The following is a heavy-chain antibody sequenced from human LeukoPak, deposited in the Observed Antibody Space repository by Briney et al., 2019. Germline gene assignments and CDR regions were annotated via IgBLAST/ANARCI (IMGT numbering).Heavy chain of an antibody. D-gene: IGHD3-22*01. CDR1: GFTFSSYA. Sequence: GGSLRLSCAASGFTFSSYAMHWVRQAPGKGLEYVSAISSNGGSTYYANSVKGRFTISRDNSKNTLYLQMGSLRAEDMAVYYCARDRYYDSSGYCYIWGQGTLVTVSS. V-gene: IGHV3-64*01. J-gene: IGHJ4*02. CDR2: ISSNGGST. CDR3: ARDRYYDSSGYCYI.